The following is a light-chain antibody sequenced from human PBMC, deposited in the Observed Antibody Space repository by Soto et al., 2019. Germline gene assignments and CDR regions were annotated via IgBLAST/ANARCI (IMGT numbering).Light chain of an antibody. J-gene: IGLJ1*01. CDR1: SSNIGAGYD. CDR3: QSYDSSLSARYV. Sequence: QSVLTQPPSVSGAPGQRVTISCTGSSSNIGAGYDVHWYQQLPGTAPKLLIYGNSNRPSGVPDRFSGSKSGTSASLAITGLQAEDEVDYYGQSYDSSLSARYVFGTGTKLTVL. V-gene: IGLV1-40*01. CDR2: GNS.